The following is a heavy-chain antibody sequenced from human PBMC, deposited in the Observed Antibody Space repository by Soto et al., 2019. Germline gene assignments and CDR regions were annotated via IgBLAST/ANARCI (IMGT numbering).Heavy chain of an antibody. D-gene: IGHD3-3*01. Sequence: PGGSLRLSCAASGFTFSSYSMNWVRQAPGKGLEWVSSISSSSSYIYYADSVKGRFTISRDNAKNSLYRQMNSLRAEDTAVYYCARDKTDDFWRGPPPGGQGTLVTFSS. CDR2: ISSSSSYI. CDR1: GFTFSSYS. J-gene: IGHJ5*02. CDR3: ARDKTDDFWRGPPP. V-gene: IGHV3-21*01.